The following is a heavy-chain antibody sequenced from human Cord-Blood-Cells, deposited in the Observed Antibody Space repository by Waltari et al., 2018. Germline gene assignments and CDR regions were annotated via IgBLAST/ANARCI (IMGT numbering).Heavy chain of an antibody. CDR2: INPNSGGT. CDR3: ARDRGGLGIGDI. D-gene: IGHD7-27*01. J-gene: IGHJ3*02. Sequence: QVQLVQSGAEVKKPGASVKVSCKASGYTFTGSYMPWVRQAPGQGREGWGWINPNSGGTNYARKLQGRVPMTRDASISPPYRELGRMRSGDRAGYYGARDRGGLGIGDIWGQGTMVTVSS. CDR1: GYTFTGSY. V-gene: IGHV1-2*02.